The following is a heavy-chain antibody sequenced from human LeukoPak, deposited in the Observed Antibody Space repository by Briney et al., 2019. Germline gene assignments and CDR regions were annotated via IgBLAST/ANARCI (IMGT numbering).Heavy chain of an antibody. CDR1: GFTFSSYA. CDR3: AKEWESNYYYYYMDV. CDR2: ISGSGGGT. J-gene: IGHJ6*03. V-gene: IGHV3-23*01. D-gene: IGHD1-26*01. Sequence: GGSLRLSCAASGFTFSSYAMSWVRQAPGKGLEWVSAISGSGGGTYYADSVKGRFTISRDNSKNTLYLQMNSLRAEDTAVYYCAKEWESNYYYYYMDVWGKGTTVTVSS.